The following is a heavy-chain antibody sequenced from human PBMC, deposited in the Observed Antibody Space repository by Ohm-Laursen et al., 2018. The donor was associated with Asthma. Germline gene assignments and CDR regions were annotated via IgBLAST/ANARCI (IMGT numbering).Heavy chain of an antibody. CDR2: ISYDGSNK. V-gene: IGHV3-30*03. Sequence: SLRLSCSASLFTFSSYGMHWVRQAPGKGLEWVAVISYDGSNKYYADSVKGRFTISRDNSKNTLYLQMNSLRPDDTAVYYCARDVMEWYLPAFDFWGQGTLVTVSS. J-gene: IGHJ4*02. CDR1: LFTFSSYG. D-gene: IGHD3-3*01. CDR3: ARDVMEWYLPAFDF.